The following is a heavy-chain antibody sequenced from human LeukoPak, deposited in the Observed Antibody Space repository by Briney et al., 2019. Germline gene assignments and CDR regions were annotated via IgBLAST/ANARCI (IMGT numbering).Heavy chain of an antibody. CDR1: GFTFDDYR. J-gene: IGHJ3*02. Sequence: GGSLRLSCAASGFTFDDYRMSWVRQAPGKGLEWVSGINWNGGSTGYADSVKGRFTISRDNAKNSLYLQMNSLRAEDTALYYCAREKITELRFLEWLQTGGYAFDIWGQGTMVTVSS. D-gene: IGHD3-3*01. CDR3: AREKITELRFLEWLQTGGYAFDI. CDR2: INWNGGST. V-gene: IGHV3-20*04.